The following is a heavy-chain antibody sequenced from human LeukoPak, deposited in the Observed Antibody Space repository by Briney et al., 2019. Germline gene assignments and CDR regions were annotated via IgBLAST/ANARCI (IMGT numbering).Heavy chain of an antibody. V-gene: IGHV4-59*01. Sequence: PSETLSLTCTVSGGSISSYYWSWIRQPPGKGLEWIGYIYYSGSTNYNPSLKSRVTISVDTSKNQFSLKLSSVTAADTAVYYCARVGYSSSSPLDAFDIWGQGTMVTVSS. J-gene: IGHJ3*02. CDR2: IYYSGST. CDR3: ARVGYSSSSPLDAFDI. CDR1: GGSISSYY. D-gene: IGHD6-13*01.